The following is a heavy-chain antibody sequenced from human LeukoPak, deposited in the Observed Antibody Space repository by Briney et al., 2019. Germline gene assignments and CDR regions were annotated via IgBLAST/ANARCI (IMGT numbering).Heavy chain of an antibody. Sequence: SVKVSCKASGGTFSSYAISRVRQAPGQGLEWMGGIIPIFGTANYAQKFQGRVTITTDESTSTAYMELSSLRSEDTAVYYCASAGSSNLRCAYWGQGTLVTVSS. CDR2: IIPIFGTA. V-gene: IGHV1-69*05. CDR3: ASAGSSNLRCAY. J-gene: IGHJ4*02. CDR1: GGTFSSYA. D-gene: IGHD2-15*01.